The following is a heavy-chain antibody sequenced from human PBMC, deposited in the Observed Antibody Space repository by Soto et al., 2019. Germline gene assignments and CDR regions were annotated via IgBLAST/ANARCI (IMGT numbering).Heavy chain of an antibody. CDR2: INHGGST. Sequence: QVHLQQWGAGLLKPSETLSLTCAVYGESFIGYYWTWIRQSPGKGLEWIGEINHGGSTNYNPSLKSRVTISIDTSKTQFALQLTSVTAADTSVYYWGRTDIVTTNWFDPWGQATLVSVSS. CDR1: GESFIGYY. D-gene: IGHD5-12*01. CDR3: GRTDIVTTNWFDP. V-gene: IGHV4-34*01. J-gene: IGHJ5*02.